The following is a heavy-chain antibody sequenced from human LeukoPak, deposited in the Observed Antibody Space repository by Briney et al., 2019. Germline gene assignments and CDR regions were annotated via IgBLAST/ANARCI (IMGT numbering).Heavy chain of an antibody. CDR1: GGSVTTGNYY. CDR2: IYTNGGA. J-gene: IGHJ4*02. V-gene: IGHV4-61*02. Sequence: SQTLSLTCTVSGGSVTTGNYYWNWIRHPAGKGLEWIGRIYTNGGASYNPSLKSRVTISIDASKNQFSLKLSSVTAADTAVYYCAREPPGYWGQGILVTVSS. CDR3: AREPPGY.